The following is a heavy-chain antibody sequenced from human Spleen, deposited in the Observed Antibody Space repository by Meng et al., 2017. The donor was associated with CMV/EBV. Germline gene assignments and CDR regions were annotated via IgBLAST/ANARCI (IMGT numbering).Heavy chain of an antibody. D-gene: IGHD3-16*02. J-gene: IGHJ4*02. CDR3: ARGPYRQYYFDY. CDR2: TSYRSKWYN. V-gene: IGHV6-1*01. CDR1: GDSVSSNSAA. Sequence: SGDSVSSNSAAWNWIRQSPSRGLEWLGRTSYRSKWYNDYAVSVKSRITINPDTSKNQFSLQLNSVTPEDTAVYYCARGPYRQYYFDYWGQGTLVTVSS.